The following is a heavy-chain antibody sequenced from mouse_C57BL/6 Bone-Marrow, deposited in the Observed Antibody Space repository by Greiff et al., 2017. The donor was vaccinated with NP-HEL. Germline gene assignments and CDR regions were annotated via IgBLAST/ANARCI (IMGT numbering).Heavy chain of an antibody. Sequence: QVQLKQPGAELVMPGASVKLSCKASGYTFTSYWMHWVKQRPGQGLEWIGEIDPSDSYTNYNQKFKGKSTLTVDKSSSTAYMQLSSLTSEDSAVXYCAREGAEGYWGQGTTLTVSS. CDR2: IDPSDSYT. V-gene: IGHV1-69*01. CDR3: AREGAEGY. J-gene: IGHJ2*01. CDR1: GYTFTSYW.